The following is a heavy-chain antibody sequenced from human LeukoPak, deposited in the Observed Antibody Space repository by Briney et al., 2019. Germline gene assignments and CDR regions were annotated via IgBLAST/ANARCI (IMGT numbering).Heavy chain of an antibody. J-gene: IGHJ4*02. CDR1: GYTFTSYG. Sequence: ASVKVSCKASGYTFTSYGISWVRQAPGQGLEWMGWISAYNGNTNHAQKLQGRVTMTTDTSTSTAYMELRSLRSDDTAVYYCARDLMPYSSSSEGQWWGQGTLVTVSS. V-gene: IGHV1-18*01. CDR3: ARDLMPYSSSSEGQW. D-gene: IGHD6-6*01. CDR2: ISAYNGNT.